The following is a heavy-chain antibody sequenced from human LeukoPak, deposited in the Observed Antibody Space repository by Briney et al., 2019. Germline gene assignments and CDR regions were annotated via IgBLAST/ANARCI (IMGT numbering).Heavy chain of an antibody. CDR3: AREVPGAHFDY. CDR1: RYTFTGYY. D-gene: IGHD3-10*01. J-gene: IGHJ4*02. Sequence: SVKVSCKASRYTFTGYYMHWVRQAPGQGLEWMGWINPKSGGTNYAQKFQGRVTMTRDTSISTAYMELSRLRSDDTAVYYCAREVPGAHFDYWGQGTLVTVSS. V-gene: IGHV1-2*02. CDR2: INPKSGGT.